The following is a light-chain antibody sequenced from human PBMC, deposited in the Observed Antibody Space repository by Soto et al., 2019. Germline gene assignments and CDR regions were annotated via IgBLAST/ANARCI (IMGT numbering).Light chain of an antibody. CDR1: QSISSW. V-gene: IGKV1-5*01. J-gene: IGKJ2*01. CDR2: DAS. CDR3: QQYNSYQYT. Sequence: DIQMTQSPSTLSASVGDRVTITCRASQSISSWLAWYQQKPGKAPKLLIHDASSLESGVPSRFSGSGSGTEFTLTISSLQPDDFATYYCQQYNSYQYTFGQGTKLEIK.